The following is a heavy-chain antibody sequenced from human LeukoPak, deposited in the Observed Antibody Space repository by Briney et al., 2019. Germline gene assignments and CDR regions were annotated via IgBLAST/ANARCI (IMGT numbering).Heavy chain of an antibody. CDR3: ARGAGKILSFGEYPSDAFDI. J-gene: IGHJ3*02. D-gene: IGHD3-10*01. V-gene: IGHV3-30*04. Sequence: GGSLRLSCAASEFTFSGSAMHWVRQAPGKGLEWVTEISFDGRKKTYVDSVKGRFTISRDSPKNTVYLQMDSLRAEDTAVYYCARGAGKILSFGEYPSDAFDIWGQGTMVSVTS. CDR2: ISFDGRKK. CDR1: EFTFSGSA.